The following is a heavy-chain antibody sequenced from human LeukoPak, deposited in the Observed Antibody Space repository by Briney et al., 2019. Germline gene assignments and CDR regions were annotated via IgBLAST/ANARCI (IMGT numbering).Heavy chain of an antibody. CDR3: AKDPYCTSTSCHYYLDY. J-gene: IGHJ4*02. D-gene: IGHD2-2*01. Sequence: PGGSLRLSCAASGFTFSNSAMSWVRQAPGKGLEWVSTMSNSGGSTNYADSVKGRFTISRDNSRNTLFLQTDSLRAEDTALYYCAKDPYCTSTSCHYYLDYWGQGTLVTVSS. CDR2: MSNSGGST. V-gene: IGHV3-23*01. CDR1: GFTFSNSA.